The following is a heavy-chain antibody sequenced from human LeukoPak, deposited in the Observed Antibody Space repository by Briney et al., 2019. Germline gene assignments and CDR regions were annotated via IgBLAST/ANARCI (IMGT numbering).Heavy chain of an antibody. Sequence: PGGSLRLSCAASGFTFSSYAMSWVRQAPGKGLEWVSGTGVSGDNTYYADSVKGRFTIARDDSKNTLYLQMNNLRAEDTAVYYCAREIWATGIGWFDPWGQGTLVTVSS. J-gene: IGHJ5*02. V-gene: IGHV3-23*01. CDR3: AREIWATGIGWFDP. CDR1: GFTFSSYA. CDR2: TGVSGDNT. D-gene: IGHD3-9*01.